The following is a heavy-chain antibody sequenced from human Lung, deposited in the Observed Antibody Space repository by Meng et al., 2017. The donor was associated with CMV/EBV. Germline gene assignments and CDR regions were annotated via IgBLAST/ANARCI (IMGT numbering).Heavy chain of an antibody. J-gene: IGHJ6*02. D-gene: IGHD3-3*01. CDR1: GFTVSSNY. V-gene: IGHV3-53*01. CDR3: ARSIFGAPGGV. Sequence: SCAASGFTVSSNYMSWVRQAPGKGPEWVSVIYSGGSTYYADSVKGRFTISRDNSKNTLYLQMNSLRAEDTAVYYCARSIFGAPGGVWGQGTTVTVSS. CDR2: IYSGGST.